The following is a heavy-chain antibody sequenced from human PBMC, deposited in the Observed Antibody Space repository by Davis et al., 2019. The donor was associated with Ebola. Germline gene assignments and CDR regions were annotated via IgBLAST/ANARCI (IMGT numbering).Heavy chain of an antibody. CDR1: GGSFSGYY. CDR3: ARGAGRDDWFDV. CDR2: IYYSGST. J-gene: IGHJ6*02. V-gene: IGHV4-31*11. Sequence: LRLSCAVYGGSFSGYYWSWIRQHPGKGLEWIGYIYYSGSTYYNPSLKSRVTISVDTSKNQFSLKLSSVTAADTAVYYCARGAGRDDWFDVWGQGTTVTVSS. D-gene: IGHD3-9*01.